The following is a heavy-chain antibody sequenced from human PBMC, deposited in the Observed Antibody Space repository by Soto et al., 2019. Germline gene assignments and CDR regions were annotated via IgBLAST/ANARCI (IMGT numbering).Heavy chain of an antibody. CDR3: ARESRYCSTNGCSSQHAFDI. Sequence: QVQLVESGGGVVQPGRSLRLSCAASGFTFGGYAMHWVRQAPGKGLEWVAVISYDGSNRYYADSVKGRLTISRDNSKNTLYLQMNSLRAEDTAVYSCARESRYCSTNGCSSQHAFDIWGQGTMVTVSS. CDR2: ISYDGSNR. D-gene: IGHD2-2*01. J-gene: IGHJ3*02. CDR1: GFTFGGYA. V-gene: IGHV3-30-3*01.